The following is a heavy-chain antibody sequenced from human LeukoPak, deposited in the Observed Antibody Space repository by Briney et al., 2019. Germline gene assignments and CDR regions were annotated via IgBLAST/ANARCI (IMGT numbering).Heavy chain of an antibody. D-gene: IGHD6-13*01. CDR3: ARDSSSWYYYYYYMDV. J-gene: IGHJ6*03. Sequence: SETLSLTCTVSGYSISSNYYWGWIRQPPGKGLEWIGNIYHSGTTYYNPSLKSRVTISVDTFKNQFSLRLRSVTAADTAVYYCARDSSSWYYYYYYMDVWGKGTTVTVSS. V-gene: IGHV4-38-2*02. CDR2: IYHSGTT. CDR1: GYSISSNYY.